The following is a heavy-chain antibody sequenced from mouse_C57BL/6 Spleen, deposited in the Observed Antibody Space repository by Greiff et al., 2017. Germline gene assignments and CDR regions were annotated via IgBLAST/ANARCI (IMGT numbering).Heavy chain of an antibody. CDR2: IYPGDGDT. Sequence: VQLQQSGAELVKPGASVKISCKASGYAFSSYWMNWVKQRPGKGLEWIGQIYPGDGDTNYNGKFKGKATLTADKSSSTAYMQLSSLTSEDSAVYFCARDYYYGAWFAYWGQGTLVTVSA. CDR1: GYAFSSYW. D-gene: IGHD1-1*02. CDR3: ARDYYYGAWFAY. V-gene: IGHV1-80*01. J-gene: IGHJ3*01.